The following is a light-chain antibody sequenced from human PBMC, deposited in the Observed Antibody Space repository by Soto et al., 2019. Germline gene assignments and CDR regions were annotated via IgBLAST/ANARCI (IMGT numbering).Light chain of an antibody. V-gene: IGKV1-39*01. Sequence: DIQMTQSPSSLSASVGDRVTITCRASQSVSTILNWYQQKPGKAPKLLIQGASSLRSGVPSKFSGSGAGTDFTLTFSTLQPEDFATYYCQQSLSSRRTFGQGTKVDIK. J-gene: IGKJ1*01. CDR2: GAS. CDR3: QQSLSSRRT. CDR1: QSVSTI.